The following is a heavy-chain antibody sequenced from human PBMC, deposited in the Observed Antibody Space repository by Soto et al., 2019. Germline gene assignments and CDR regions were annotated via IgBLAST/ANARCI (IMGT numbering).Heavy chain of an antibody. CDR1: GFSFNTSG. J-gene: IGHJ6*02. V-gene: IGHV3-30*03. D-gene: IGHD2-21*02. CDR2: IAFDGSQE. CDR3: ATKVRVTNYLYYGMDV. Sequence: QVQLEESGGGVVQPGRALRLSCAASGFSFNTSGMHWVRQAPGKGLEWVAVIAFDGSQEFYGDSVRGRFTISRDNSKNTLFLQMKSLTPEDTAVYYCATKVRVTNYLYYGMDVWGQGTTVTVSS.